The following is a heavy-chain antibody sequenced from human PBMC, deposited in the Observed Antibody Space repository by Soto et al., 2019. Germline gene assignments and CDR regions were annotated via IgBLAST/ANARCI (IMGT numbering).Heavy chain of an antibody. CDR2: TYYRSNWER. CDR1: GDSVSSNTVT. J-gene: IGHJ4*02. CDR3: VRFIGDSWLDY. V-gene: IGHV6-1*01. D-gene: IGHD6-13*01. Sequence: SQTLSLTCAISGDSVSSNTVTWNWIRQSPSRGLEWLGRTYYRSNWERDYAVSVQSRITINPDTSKNQFSLQLNSVTPEDTAVYYCVRFIGDSWLDYWGQGTLVTVSS.